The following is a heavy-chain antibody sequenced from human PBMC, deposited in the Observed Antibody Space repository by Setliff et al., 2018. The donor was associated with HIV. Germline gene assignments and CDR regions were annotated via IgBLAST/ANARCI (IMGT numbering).Heavy chain of an antibody. CDR2: IYYSGST. CDR1: GGSVSNYY. J-gene: IGHJ4*02. CDR3: ARDTGKSSGLDY. V-gene: IGHV4-59*02. Sequence: SETLSLTCTVSGGSVSNYYWSWIRQPPGKGLEWIGNIYYSGSTKYNPSLKSRVTISVDTSKNQFSLKVSSVTAADTAVYYCARDTGKSSGLDYWGQGTLVTVSS. D-gene: IGHD3-22*01.